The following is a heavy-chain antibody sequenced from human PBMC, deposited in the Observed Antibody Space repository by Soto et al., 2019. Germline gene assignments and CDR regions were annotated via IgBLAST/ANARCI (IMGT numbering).Heavy chain of an antibody. D-gene: IGHD4-17*01. CDR2: INPNSGGT. V-gene: IGHV1-2*04. CDR3: ARADDYGDYDLAFDY. J-gene: IGHJ4*02. Sequence: ASVKVSCKASGYTFTVYYMHWVRQAPGQGLEWMGWINPNSGGTNYAQKFQGWVTMTRDTSISTAYMELSRLRSDDTAVYYCARADDYGDYDLAFDYWGQGTLVTVSS. CDR1: GYTFTVYY.